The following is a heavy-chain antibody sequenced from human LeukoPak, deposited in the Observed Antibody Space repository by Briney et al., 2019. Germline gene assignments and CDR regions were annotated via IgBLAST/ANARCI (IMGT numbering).Heavy chain of an antibody. Sequence: PGRSLRLSCAASGFTFSSYAMHWVRQAPGKGLEWVAVISYDGSNNYYADSVKGRFTISRDNAKDTLYLQMNSLRAEDTAVYYCAKGGYCSSTTCYYYYGMDVWGQGTTVIVSS. V-gene: IGHV3-30*18. CDR1: GFTFSSYA. D-gene: IGHD2-2*01. J-gene: IGHJ6*02. CDR2: ISYDGSNN. CDR3: AKGGYCSSTTCYYYYGMDV.